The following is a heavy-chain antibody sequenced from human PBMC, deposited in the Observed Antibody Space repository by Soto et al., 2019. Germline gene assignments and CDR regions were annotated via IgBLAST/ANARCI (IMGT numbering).Heavy chain of an antibody. CDR2: MNPNSGNT. CDR3: ARGPGSWYYYYMDV. V-gene: IGHV1-8*01. CDR1: GYTFTSYD. D-gene: IGHD6-13*01. J-gene: IGHJ6*03. Sequence: QVQLVQSGAEVKKPGASVKVSCKASGYTFTSYDINWVRQATGQGLEWMGWMNPNSGNTGYAQKFQGRVTMTTNTSISTAYMELSSLTPEDTAVYYCARGPGSWYYYYMDVWGKGTTVTVSS.